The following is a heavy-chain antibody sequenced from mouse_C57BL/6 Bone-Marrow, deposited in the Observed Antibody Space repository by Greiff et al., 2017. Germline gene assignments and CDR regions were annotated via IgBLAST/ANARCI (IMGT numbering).Heavy chain of an antibody. J-gene: IGHJ2*01. D-gene: IGHD2-3*01. CDR3: SLLMGYYFYFDY. V-gene: IGHV1-81*01. CDR2: IYPRSGNT. CDR1: GYTFTSYG. Sequence: VKLMESGAELARPGASVKLSCKASGYTFTSYGISWVKQRTGQGLEWIGEIYPRSGNTYYNEKFKGKATLTADKSSSTAYMELRRLTSEDSAVYFCSLLMGYYFYFDYWGQGTTLTVSS.